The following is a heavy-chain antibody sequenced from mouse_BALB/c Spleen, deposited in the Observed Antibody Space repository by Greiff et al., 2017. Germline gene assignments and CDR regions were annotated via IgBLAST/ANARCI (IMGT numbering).Heavy chain of an antibody. CDR2: INSNGGST. CDR1: GFTFSSYG. J-gene: IGHJ2*01. Sequence: EVQGVESGGGLVQPGGSLKLSCAASGFTFSSYGMSWVRQTPDKRLELVATINSNGGSTYYPDSVKGRFTISRDNAKNTLYLQMSSLKSEDTAMYYCARDRGTGFDDWGQGTTLTVSS. CDR3: ARDRGTGFDD. D-gene: IGHD3-3*01. V-gene: IGHV5-6-3*01.